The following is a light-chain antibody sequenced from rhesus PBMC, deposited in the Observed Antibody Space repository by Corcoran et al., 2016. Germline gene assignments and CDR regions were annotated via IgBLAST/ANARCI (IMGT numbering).Light chain of an antibody. V-gene: IGKV1-16*01. Sequence: DIQMPQSPSSLSASVGDKVTITCQASQSISSWLAWYQQTPGKAPKPLIYKASSLESGVPSRFRGSGPGTDVTLTSSSLQPEDFATYYCKQHDSHPWTFGQGTKVEIK. CDR1: QSISSW. J-gene: IGKJ1*01. CDR3: KQHDSHPWT. CDR2: KAS.